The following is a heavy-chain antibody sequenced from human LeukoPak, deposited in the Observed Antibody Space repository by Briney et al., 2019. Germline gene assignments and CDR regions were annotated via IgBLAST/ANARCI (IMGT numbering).Heavy chain of an antibody. D-gene: IGHD3-22*01. Sequence: GASVKVSCKASGYTFTGYYMNWVRQAPGQGLEWMGWINPNSGGTNYAQKFQGRVTMTRDTSISTAYMELSRLRSDDTAVYYCARDPWTYYYDSRVLDYWGQGTLVTVSS. V-gene: IGHV1-2*02. CDR2: INPNSGGT. J-gene: IGHJ4*02. CDR3: ARDPWTYYYDSRVLDY. CDR1: GYTFTGYY.